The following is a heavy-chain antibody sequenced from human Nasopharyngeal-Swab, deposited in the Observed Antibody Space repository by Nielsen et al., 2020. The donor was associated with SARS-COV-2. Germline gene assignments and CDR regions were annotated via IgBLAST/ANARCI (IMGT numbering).Heavy chain of an antibody. CDR2: ISYDGSKR. Sequence: VRQMPGKGLEWVAVISYDGSKRFYLDSVKGRFTISRDNSKNTLYLQMNSLRPEDTAVYYCARDGGFCNSPSCSSIYYMDVWGTGTTVTVSS. D-gene: IGHD2-2*01. J-gene: IGHJ6*03. CDR3: ARDGGFCNSPSCSSIYYMDV. V-gene: IGHV3-30*03.